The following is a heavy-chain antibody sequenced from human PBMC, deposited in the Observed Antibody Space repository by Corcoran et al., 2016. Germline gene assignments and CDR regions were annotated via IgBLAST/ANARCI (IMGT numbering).Heavy chain of an antibody. D-gene: IGHD6-19*01. CDR2: MHNSGKT. J-gene: IGHJ4*02. Sequence: QVQLQESGPGLVKPSETLSLTCSVSGFSISSVYYWGWIRQSPGKGLEWIGSMHNSGKTYYSPSLKSRVSISLDTSKNEFSLNLSSVTAADTAVYFCARIENSGSKRGFDYWGQGTLVTVSS. CDR1: GFSISSVYY. V-gene: IGHV4-38-2*02. CDR3: ARIENSGSKRGFDY.